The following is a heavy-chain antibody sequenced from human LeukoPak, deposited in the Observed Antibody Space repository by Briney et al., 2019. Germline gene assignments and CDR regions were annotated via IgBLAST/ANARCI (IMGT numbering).Heavy chain of an antibody. J-gene: IGHJ6*03. V-gene: IGHV4-59*01. CDR3: ARGDYYYMDV. CDR2: IYYSGST. CDR1: GASISSYY. Sequence: SETLSLTCTVSGASISSYYWSWIRQPPGKGLEWIGYIYYSGSTNYSPPLKSRVTISVDTSKKHFSLKLTSVTAADTAMYYCARGDYYYMDVWGKGTTVTISS.